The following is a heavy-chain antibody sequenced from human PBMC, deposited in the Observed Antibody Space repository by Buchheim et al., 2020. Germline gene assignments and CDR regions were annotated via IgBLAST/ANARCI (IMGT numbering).Heavy chain of an antibody. J-gene: IGHJ4*02. D-gene: IGHD6-19*01. Sequence: EVQLVESGGGLVQPGGSLRLSCAASGFSFSSYTMNWVRQAPGKGLEWVSYIGSSGSDKYYADSVKGRFTISRDNSKNTLYLQMNSLRVEDTAVYYCARSRTAGTYYFVYWGQGAL. CDR2: IGSSGSDK. CDR1: GFSFSSYT. V-gene: IGHV3-48*01. CDR3: ARSRTAGTYYFVY.